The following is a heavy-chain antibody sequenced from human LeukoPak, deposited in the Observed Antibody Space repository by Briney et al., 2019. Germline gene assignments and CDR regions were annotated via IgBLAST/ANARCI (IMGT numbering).Heavy chain of an antibody. J-gene: IGHJ5*02. V-gene: IGHV1-8*01. CDR3: ARIQNYDYVWGSSTDWFDP. Sequence: GASVKVSCKASGSTFTSYDINWVRQATGQGLEWMGWMNPNSGNTGYAQKFQGRVTMTRNTSISTAYMELSSLRSEDTAVYYCARIQNYDYVWGSSTDWFDPWGQGTLVTVSS. D-gene: IGHD3-16*01. CDR2: MNPNSGNT. CDR1: GSTFTSYD.